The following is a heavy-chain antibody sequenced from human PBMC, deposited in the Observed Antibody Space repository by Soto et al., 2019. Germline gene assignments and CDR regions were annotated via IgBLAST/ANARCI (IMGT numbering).Heavy chain of an antibody. CDR1: GFPFSTSA. D-gene: IGHD1-26*01. CDR3: GKYSGSYPVYNGMSV. V-gene: IGHV3-23*01. J-gene: IGHJ6*02. Sequence: PGESLKISCAASGFPFSTSAMNWVRQAPGKGLEWVSIISGTSDAAYYAESVKGRFTSSRDNSKNTLYLQVNSLRAEDTAVYYCGKYSGSYPVYNGMSVWGQGTTVTVSS. CDR2: ISGTSDAA.